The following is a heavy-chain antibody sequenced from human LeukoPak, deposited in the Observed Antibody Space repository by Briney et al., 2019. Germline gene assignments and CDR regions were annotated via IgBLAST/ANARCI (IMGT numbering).Heavy chain of an antibody. J-gene: IGHJ1*01. D-gene: IGHD3-22*01. CDR1: GFTFSSYA. Sequence: GGSLRLSCAASGFTFSSYAMSWLRQAPVKGLEWVSAISGSGGSTYYADSVKGRFTISRDNSKNTLYLQMNSLRAEDTAVYYCAKIAYYYDSSGYPPAEYFQHWGQGTLVTVSS. CDR3: AKIAYYYDSSGYPPAEYFQH. V-gene: IGHV3-23*01. CDR2: ISGSGGST.